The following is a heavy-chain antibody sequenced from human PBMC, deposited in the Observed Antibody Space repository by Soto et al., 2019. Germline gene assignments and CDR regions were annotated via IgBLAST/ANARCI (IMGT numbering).Heavy chain of an antibody. CDR2: ISSSSSYI. D-gene: IGHD3-10*01. J-gene: IGHJ6*03. Sequence: EVQLVESGGGLVKPGGSLRLSCAASGFTFSSYSVNWVRQAPGKGLEWVSSISSSSSYIYYADSVKGRFTISRDNAKNTHYLQMNSLRDEDTAVYYCARDLSHLMVRVFIIRRFCMDVGGKGTTVTVSS. V-gene: IGHV3-21*01. CDR1: GFTFSSYS. CDR3: ARDLSHLMVRVFIIRRFCMDV.